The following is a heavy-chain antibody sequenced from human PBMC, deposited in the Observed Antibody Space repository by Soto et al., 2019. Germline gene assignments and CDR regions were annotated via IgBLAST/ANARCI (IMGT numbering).Heavy chain of an antibody. Sequence: SETLSLTCTVSGGSISSGGYYWSWIRQHPGKGLEWIGYIYYSGSTYYNPSLKSRVTISVDTSKNQFSLKLSSVTAADTAVYYCARDLGSSGYSYFDYWGQGTLVTVSS. CDR1: GGSISSGGYY. D-gene: IGHD3-22*01. CDR3: ARDLGSSGYSYFDY. J-gene: IGHJ4*02. V-gene: IGHV4-31*03. CDR2: IYYSGST.